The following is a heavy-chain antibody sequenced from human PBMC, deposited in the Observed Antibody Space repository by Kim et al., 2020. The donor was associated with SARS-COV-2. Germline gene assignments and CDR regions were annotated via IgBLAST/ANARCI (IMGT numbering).Heavy chain of an antibody. J-gene: IGHJ5*02. Sequence: ADSVKGRFTISRDNSKNTLYLQMNSLRAEDTAVYYCAKSPMAMGKNWFDPWGQGTLVTVSS. CDR3: AKSPMAMGKNWFDP. V-gene: IGHV3-23*01. D-gene: IGHD3-10*01.